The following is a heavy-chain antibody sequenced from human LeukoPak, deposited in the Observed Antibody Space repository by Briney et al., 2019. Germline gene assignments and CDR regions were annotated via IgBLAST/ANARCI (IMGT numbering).Heavy chain of an antibody. Sequence: KPWETLSLTCTVSGGSISSYYWSWIRPPPGKGLEWIGYIYYSGSTNYNPSLKSRVTISVDTSKNQFSLKLCSVTAADTAVYYCARLYYYDSSGPGFDYWGQGTLVTVSS. CDR3: ARLYYYDSSGPGFDY. J-gene: IGHJ4*02. D-gene: IGHD3-22*01. V-gene: IGHV4-59*01. CDR1: GGSISSYY. CDR2: IYYSGST.